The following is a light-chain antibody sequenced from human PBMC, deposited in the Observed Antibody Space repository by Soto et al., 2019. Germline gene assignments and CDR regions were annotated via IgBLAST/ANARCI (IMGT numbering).Light chain of an antibody. CDR2: GAS. CDR1: QSVSSN. CDR3: QQYSSWPWT. Sequence: EIVMTQSPATLSVSPGERATLSCRASQSVSSNLAWYQQKPGQAPRLLIYGASTRATGIPARFSGSGSGTEFTLTISSLQSEDFAVYYCQQYSSWPWTF. V-gene: IGKV3-15*01. J-gene: IGKJ1*01.